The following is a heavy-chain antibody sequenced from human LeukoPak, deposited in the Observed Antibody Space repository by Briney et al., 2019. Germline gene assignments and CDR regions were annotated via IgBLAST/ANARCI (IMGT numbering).Heavy chain of an antibody. J-gene: IGHJ4*02. CDR2: IYYSGGT. V-gene: IGHV4-39*07. Sequence: PSETLSLTCTVSGGSISSSSYYWGWIRQPPGKGLEWIGSIYYSGGTYYNPSLKSRVTISVDTSKNQFFLKLSSVTAADTAVYYCARDQDGFDYWGQGTLVTVSS. CDR3: ARDQDGFDY. CDR1: GGSISSSSYY.